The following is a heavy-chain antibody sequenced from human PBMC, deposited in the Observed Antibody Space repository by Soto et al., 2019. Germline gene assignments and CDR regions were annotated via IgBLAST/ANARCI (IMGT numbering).Heavy chain of an antibody. CDR2: INHSGST. CDR3: ARGLDNWNYGKGYMDV. Sequence: PSETLSLTCAVYGGSFSGYYWSWIRQPPGKGLEWIGEINHSGSTNYNPSLKSRVTISVDTSKNQFSLKLSSVTAADTAVYYCARGLDNWNYGKGYMDVWGKGTTVTVS. V-gene: IGHV4-34*01. D-gene: IGHD1-7*01. J-gene: IGHJ6*03. CDR1: GGSFSGYY.